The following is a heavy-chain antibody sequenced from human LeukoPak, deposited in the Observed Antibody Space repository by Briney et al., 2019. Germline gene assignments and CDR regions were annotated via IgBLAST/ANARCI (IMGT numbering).Heavy chain of an antibody. D-gene: IGHD2-2*01. CDR1: GGSINSGGHY. J-gene: IGHJ5*02. CDR2: IYHTGST. V-gene: IGHV4-30-2*01. Sequence: SQTLSLTCTVSGGSINSGGHYWSWVRQPPGKGLEWIGYIYHTGSTYYNPSLKSRVIISLDKSRKQFSLSLSSVTAADTAVYYCARACSSTSCYSTGEHFWFDPWGQGTLVTVSS. CDR3: ARACSSTSCYSTGEHFWFDP.